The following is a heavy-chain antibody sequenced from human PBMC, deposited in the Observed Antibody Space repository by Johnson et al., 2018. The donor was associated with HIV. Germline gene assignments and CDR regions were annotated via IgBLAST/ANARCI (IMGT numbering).Heavy chain of an antibody. Sequence: VQLVESGGGVVQPGRSLRLSCAASGFTFSSYAMHWVRQAPGKGLEWVAVISYDGSNKYYADSVKGRFTISRDNSKNTLYLQMNSLRAEDTAVYYCAKDEQWLNDAFDIWGQGTMVTVSS. V-gene: IGHV3-30*04. J-gene: IGHJ3*02. CDR1: GFTFSSYA. CDR3: AKDEQWLNDAFDI. CDR2: ISYDGSNK. D-gene: IGHD6-19*01.